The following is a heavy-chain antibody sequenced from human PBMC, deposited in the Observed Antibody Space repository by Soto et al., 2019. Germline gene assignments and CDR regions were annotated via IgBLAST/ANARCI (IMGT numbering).Heavy chain of an antibody. CDR2: IIPILGIA. Sequence: SVKVSCKASGGTFSSYTISWVRQAPGQGLEWMGRIIPILGIANYAQKFQGRVTITADKSTSTAYMELSSLRSEDTAVYYCAVGYLNCSSTSCYDYYWGQETLVTVSS. CDR1: GGTFSSYT. V-gene: IGHV1-69*02. CDR3: AVGYLNCSSTSCYDYY. D-gene: IGHD2-2*01. J-gene: IGHJ4*02.